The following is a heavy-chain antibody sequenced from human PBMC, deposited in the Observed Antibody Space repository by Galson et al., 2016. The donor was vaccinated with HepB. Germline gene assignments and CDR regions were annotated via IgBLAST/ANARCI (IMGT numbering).Heavy chain of an antibody. J-gene: IGHJ5*02. CDR1: GYSFSSFW. CDR2: IFPGDSDT. Sequence: QSGAEVKKPGESLKISCKASGYSFSSFWIAWVRQMPGKGLEWMGIIFPGDSDTRYSPSFQGQVTISADKSSSTSYLQWSSLKASDTAIYYCARRGAYSDLFTADYGCWFDPWGQGTLVTVSS. V-gene: IGHV5-51*01. CDR3: ARRGAYSDLFTADYGCWFDP. D-gene: IGHD3-9*01.